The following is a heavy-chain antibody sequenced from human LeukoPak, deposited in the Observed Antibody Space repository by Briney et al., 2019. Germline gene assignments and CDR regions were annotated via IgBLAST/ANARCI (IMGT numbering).Heavy chain of an antibody. CDR2: IIPILGIA. Sequence: SAKVSCKASGVTFSSYAISWVRQAPGQGLEWMGRIIPILGIANYAQKFQGRVTITADKSTSTAYMELSRLRSEDTAVYYCATDDYGDYSLGYYYYGMDVWGQGTTVTVSS. CDR1: GVTFSSYA. CDR3: ATDDYGDYSLGYYYYGMDV. D-gene: IGHD4-17*01. J-gene: IGHJ6*02. V-gene: IGHV1-69*04.